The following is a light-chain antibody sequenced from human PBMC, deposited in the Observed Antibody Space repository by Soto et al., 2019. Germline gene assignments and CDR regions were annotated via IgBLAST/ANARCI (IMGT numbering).Light chain of an antibody. CDR2: DNN. J-gene: IGLJ2*01. Sequence: QSVLTQPPSVSAAPGQTVTISCSGTSSNIGNNYVSSYQQLPGTAPKLLIYDNNKRPSGIPDRFSGSKSGTSATLGITGRQTGDEADYYCGTWDSSLSAVVFGGGTQLTVL. CDR1: SSNIGNNY. V-gene: IGLV1-51*01. CDR3: GTWDSSLSAVV.